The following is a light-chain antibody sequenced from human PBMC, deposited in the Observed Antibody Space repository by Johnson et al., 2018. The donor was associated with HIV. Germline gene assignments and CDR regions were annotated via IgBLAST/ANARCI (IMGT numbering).Light chain of an antibody. V-gene: IGLV1-51*02. CDR3: GTWDTSLSAGGV. Sequence: QSVLTQPPSVSAAPGQKVTISCSGSSSNIGNNYVSWYQQLPGTAPKLLIYENHKRPSGIPDRFSGSKSGTSATLGIPGPQTGDEADYYCGTWDTSLSAGGVFGTGTKVTVL. CDR2: ENH. J-gene: IGLJ1*01. CDR1: SSNIGNNY.